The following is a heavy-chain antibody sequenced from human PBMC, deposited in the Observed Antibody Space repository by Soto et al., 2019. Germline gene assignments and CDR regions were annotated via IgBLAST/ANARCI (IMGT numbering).Heavy chain of an antibody. J-gene: IGHJ5*02. Sequence: EVKLLESGGGLVQPGGSLRLSCAASGFTFSSYAMSWVRQAPGKGLEWVSTITGGGDNTHYADSVKGRFTISRDKSKNTLSLQMNRLRVEDTAVYHCAKGRIAVAAPYNWFDPWGQGTLVTVSS. V-gene: IGHV3-23*01. CDR2: ITGGGDNT. D-gene: IGHD6-19*01. CDR1: GFTFSSYA. CDR3: AKGRIAVAAPYNWFDP.